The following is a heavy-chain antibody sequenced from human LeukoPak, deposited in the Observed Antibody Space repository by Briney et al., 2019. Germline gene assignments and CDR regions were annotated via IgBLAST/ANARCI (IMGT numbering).Heavy chain of an antibody. V-gene: IGHV4-39*01. J-gene: IGHJ6*03. D-gene: IGHD2/OR15-2a*01. Sequence: SETLSLTCTVSGGSISSSSYYWGWIRQPPGKGLEWIGIIYYSGSTYYNPSLKSRVTISVDTSKNQFSLKLSSVTAADTSVYYCASLSLYYYMDVWGKGTTVTISS. CDR3: ASLSLYYYMDV. CDR1: GGSISSSSYY. CDR2: IYYSGST.